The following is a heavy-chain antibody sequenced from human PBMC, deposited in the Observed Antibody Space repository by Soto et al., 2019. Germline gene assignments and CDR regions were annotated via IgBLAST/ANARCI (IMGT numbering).Heavy chain of an antibody. J-gene: IGHJ5*02. CDR2: VNSDGSTT. Sequence: GGSLRLSCAASGFIFNNYWMHWVRQVPGKGPVWVSRVNSDGSTTNYAGSVKGRFTISRDNAKNTLFLQMNSLRVEDTAVYYCARGKYYDVSTGYSTFDPWGQGVPVTVSS. V-gene: IGHV3-74*01. CDR1: GFIFNNYW. CDR3: ARGKYYDVSTGYSTFDP. D-gene: IGHD3-9*01.